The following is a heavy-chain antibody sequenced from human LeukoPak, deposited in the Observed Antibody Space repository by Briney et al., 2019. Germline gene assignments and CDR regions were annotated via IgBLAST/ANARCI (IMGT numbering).Heavy chain of an antibody. D-gene: IGHD3-10*01. V-gene: IGHV3-30*18. CDR2: ISYDGSNK. J-gene: IGHJ4*02. CDR3: AKDALWFGELFWYDY. Sequence: GGSLRLSCAASGFTFSRYGMHWVRQAPGKGLEWVAVISYDGSNKYYADSVKGRFTISRDNSKNTLYLQMNSLRAEDTAVYYCAKDALWFGELFWYDYWGQGTLVTVSS. CDR1: GFTFSRYG.